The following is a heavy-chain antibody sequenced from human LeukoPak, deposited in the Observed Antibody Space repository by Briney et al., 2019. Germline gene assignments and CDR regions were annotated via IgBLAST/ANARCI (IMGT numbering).Heavy chain of an antibody. CDR2: ISSSGSTI. CDR1: GFTFSSYE. Sequence: PGGSLRLSCAASGFTFSSYEMNWVRQAPGKGLEWVSYISSSGSTIYYADSVKGRFTISRDNSKNTLYLQMNSLRAEDTAVYYCARGMYYYDSSGYSPADYWGQGTLVTVSS. D-gene: IGHD3-22*01. V-gene: IGHV3-48*03. CDR3: ARGMYYYDSSGYSPADY. J-gene: IGHJ4*02.